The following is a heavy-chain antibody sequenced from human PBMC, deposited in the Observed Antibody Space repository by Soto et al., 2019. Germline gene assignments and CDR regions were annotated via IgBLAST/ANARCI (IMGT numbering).Heavy chain of an antibody. CDR1: GFTFGTYA. D-gene: IGHD6-6*01. V-gene: IGHV3-23*01. J-gene: IGHJ4*02. Sequence: EVQLLESGGGLVQPGGSLRLSCAASGFTFGTYAMSWARQAPGKGLEWVSTISISGGATYYADSVKGRFTISRDNSKNTLYLQMNSLRAEDTVLFFCAKWAAAQYFDFWGQGTLVTVSS. CDR2: ISISGGAT. CDR3: AKWAAAQYFDF.